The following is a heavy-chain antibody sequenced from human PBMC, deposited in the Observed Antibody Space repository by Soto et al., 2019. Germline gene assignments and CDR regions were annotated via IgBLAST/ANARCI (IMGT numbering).Heavy chain of an antibody. J-gene: IGHJ6*02. CDR1: GYTFTSYG. D-gene: IGHD5-18*01. CDR2: ISAYNGNT. Sequence: ASVKVPCKASGYTFTSYGISWVRLAPGQGLEWMGWISAYNGNTNYAQKLQGRVTMTTDTSTSTAYMELRSLRSDDTAVYYCARVGYSYGDYYYGMDVWGQGTTVTVSS. CDR3: ARVGYSYGDYYYGMDV. V-gene: IGHV1-18*04.